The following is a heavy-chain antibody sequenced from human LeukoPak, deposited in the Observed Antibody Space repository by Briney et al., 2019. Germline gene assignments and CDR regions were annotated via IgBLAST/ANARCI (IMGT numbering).Heavy chain of an antibody. CDR2: INHSGST. J-gene: IGHJ4*02. CDR3: ARAAPDSSGYYYFDY. D-gene: IGHD3-22*01. Sequence: SETLSLTCAVYGGSFSGYYWSWIRQPPGKGLEWIGEINHSGSTNYSPSLKSRVTISVDTSKNQFSLKLSSVTAADTAVYYCARAAPDSSGYYYFDYWGQGTLVTVSS. CDR1: GGSFSGYY. V-gene: IGHV4-34*01.